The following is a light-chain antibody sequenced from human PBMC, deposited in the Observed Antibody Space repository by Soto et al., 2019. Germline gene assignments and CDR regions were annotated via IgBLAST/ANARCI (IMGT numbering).Light chain of an antibody. J-gene: IGLJ3*02. CDR3: CSYAGSYSLV. Sequence: QSALTQPRSVSGSPRQSVTISCTGTSSDISTYDYVSWYQHHPGKAPKLMIYDVSKRPSGVLDRFSGSKSGYTASLTISGLQADDEADYYCCSYAGSYSLVFGGGTKLTVL. CDR2: DVS. V-gene: IGLV2-11*01. CDR1: SSDISTYDY.